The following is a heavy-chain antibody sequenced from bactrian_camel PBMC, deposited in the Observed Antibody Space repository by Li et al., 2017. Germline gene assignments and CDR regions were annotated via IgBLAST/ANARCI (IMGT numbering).Heavy chain of an antibody. V-gene: IGHV3S53*01. D-gene: IGHD3*01. CDR1: GLDVSMYC. Sequence: HVQLVESGGGSVQAGGSLRLSCVASGLDVSMYCMAWFRQAPGKEREGVAAADGSVTTTDTDSARGRFTISKDNAKNAVYLQMNNLKPDDTAMYYCAARLACYEDGYRRSDTFGYWGQGTQVTVS. J-gene: IGHJ6*01. CDR3: AARLACYEDGYRRSDTFGY. CDR2: ADGSVTT.